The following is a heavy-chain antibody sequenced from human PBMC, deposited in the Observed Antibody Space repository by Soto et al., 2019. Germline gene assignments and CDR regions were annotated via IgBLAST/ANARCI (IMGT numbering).Heavy chain of an antibody. V-gene: IGHV1-69*02. J-gene: IGHJ4*02. Sequence: QVQLVQSGAEVKKPGSSVKVSCKASGGTFSSYTISWVRQAPGQGLEWMGRIIPILGIANYAQKFQGRVTITADKSTSTAYMELSSLRSEDRAVYYCARSIGYCSGGSCSYFDYWGQGTLVTVSS. CDR2: IIPILGIA. CDR1: GGTFSSYT. D-gene: IGHD2-15*01. CDR3: ARSIGYCSGGSCSYFDY.